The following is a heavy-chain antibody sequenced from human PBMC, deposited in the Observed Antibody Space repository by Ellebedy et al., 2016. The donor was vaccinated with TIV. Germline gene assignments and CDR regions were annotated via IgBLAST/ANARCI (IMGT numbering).Heavy chain of an antibody. CDR3: ASAMGRGSY. V-gene: IGHV3-7*03. Sequence: GESLKISCAASGFTFSNYWMNLVRQAPGKGLEWVARIKHDGGQKYYVDSVKGRFSISRDNAKNSLYLQMNSLRAEDTAVYYCASAMGRGSYWGQGTLVTVSS. J-gene: IGHJ4*02. CDR1: GFTFSNYW. D-gene: IGHD3-10*01. CDR2: IKHDGGQK.